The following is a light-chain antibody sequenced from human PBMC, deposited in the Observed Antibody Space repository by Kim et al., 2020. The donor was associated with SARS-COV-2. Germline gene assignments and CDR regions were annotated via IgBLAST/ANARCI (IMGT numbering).Light chain of an antibody. Sequence: SVLTQPPSVSGAPGQRVTISCTGSSSNIGAGYDVHWYQQLPGTAPKLLIYGNSNRPSGVPDRFSGSKSGTSASLAITRLQAEDEADYYCQSYDSSLSGVVFGGGTKLTVL. CDR1: SSNIGAGYD. V-gene: IGLV1-40*01. CDR3: QSYDSSLSGVV. CDR2: GNS. J-gene: IGLJ2*01.